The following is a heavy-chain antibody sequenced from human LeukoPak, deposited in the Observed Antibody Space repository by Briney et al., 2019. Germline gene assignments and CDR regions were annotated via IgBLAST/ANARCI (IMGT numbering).Heavy chain of an antibody. Sequence: ASVTVSFTASGYTFTSYGISWVRQAPGHGLEWMGGISAYNGNTNYAQKLQGRVTMTTDTSTSTAYMELKSLRSDDTAVYYCARDPYYYDSSGYKHTPLDYWGQGTLVTVSS. CDR3: ARDPYYYDSSGYKHTPLDY. J-gene: IGHJ4*02. CDR1: GYTFTSYG. V-gene: IGHV1-18*01. D-gene: IGHD3-22*01. CDR2: ISAYNGNT.